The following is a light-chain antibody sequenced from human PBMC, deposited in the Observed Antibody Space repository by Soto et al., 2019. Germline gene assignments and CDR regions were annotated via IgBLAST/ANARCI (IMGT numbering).Light chain of an antibody. Sequence: QSVLTQPPSVSAAPGQKVTISCSGSSSNIGNNYVSWYQQLPGTAPKLLIYDSSKPPSGIPDRFSGSKSGTSATLGITGLQTGDEADYYCGTWDSSLSAGVVFGGGTKLTVL. CDR2: DSS. V-gene: IGLV1-51*01. CDR1: SSNIGNNY. CDR3: GTWDSSLSAGVV. J-gene: IGLJ2*01.